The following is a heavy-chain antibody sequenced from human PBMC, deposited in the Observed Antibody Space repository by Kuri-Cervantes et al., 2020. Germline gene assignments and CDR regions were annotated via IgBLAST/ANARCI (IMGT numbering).Heavy chain of an antibody. D-gene: IGHD3-10*01. V-gene: IGHV3-21*01. CDR1: GFTFSSYS. J-gene: IGHJ4*02. Sequence: GESLKISCAASGFTFSSYSMNWVRQAPGKGLEWVSSISSSSSYIYYADSLKGRFTISRDNAKNSLYLQMNSLRAEDTAVYYCARDFRLLWFGELSAIDYWGQGTLVTVSS. CDR3: ARDFRLLWFGELSAIDY. CDR2: ISSSSSYI.